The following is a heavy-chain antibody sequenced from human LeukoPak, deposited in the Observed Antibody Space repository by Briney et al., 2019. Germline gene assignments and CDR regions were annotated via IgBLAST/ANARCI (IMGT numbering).Heavy chain of an antibody. V-gene: IGHV1-24*01. CDR1: GYTLTELS. D-gene: IGHD6-13*01. CDR3: ARVGLYSSSTVPYDY. J-gene: IGHJ4*02. Sequence: ASVKVSCKVSGYTLTELSMHWVRQAPGKGLEWMGGFDPEDGETIFAQKFQGRVTITRDTSASTAYMELSSLRSEDTAVYYCARVGLYSSSTVPYDYWGQGTLVTVSS. CDR2: FDPEDGET.